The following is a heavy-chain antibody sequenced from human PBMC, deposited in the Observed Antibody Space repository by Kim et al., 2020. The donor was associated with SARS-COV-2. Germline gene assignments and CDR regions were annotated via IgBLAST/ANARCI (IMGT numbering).Heavy chain of an antibody. J-gene: IGHJ6*02. CDR2: IYYSGGT. Sequence: SETLSLTCTVSGGSISTHSYYWIRQPPGKGLECIGYIYYSGGTNYNPSIKSRVTISVDTSKNQFSLNLTSVTAADTAMYYCATSIRVEYYYTMDVWGQGTTVTVSS. D-gene: IGHD3-16*01. V-gene: IGHV4-59*08. CDR3: ATSIRVEYYYTMDV. CDR1: GGSISTHS.